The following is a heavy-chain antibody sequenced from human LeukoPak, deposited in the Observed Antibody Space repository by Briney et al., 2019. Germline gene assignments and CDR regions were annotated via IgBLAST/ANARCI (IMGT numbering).Heavy chain of an antibody. CDR1: GGSISRDY. CDR2: IYYSGST. CDR3: ARGPVVVVAATMGTYLDAFDI. Sequence: PSETLSLTCTVSGGSISRDYWSWIRQPPGKGLEWIGSIYYSGSTYYNPSLKSRVTISVDTSKNQFSLKLSSVTAADTAVYYCARGPVVVVAATMGTYLDAFDIWGQGTMVTVSS. D-gene: IGHD2-15*01. J-gene: IGHJ3*02. V-gene: IGHV4-39*07.